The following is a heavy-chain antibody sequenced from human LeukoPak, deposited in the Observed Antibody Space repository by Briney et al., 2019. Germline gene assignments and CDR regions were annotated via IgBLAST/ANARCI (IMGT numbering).Heavy chain of an antibody. Sequence: GGSLRLSCAPSGFNVSSNFMSWVRQAPGRGLEWVSVIYAGGNTYYADSVKGRFTISRDNSKNTLYLQMNSLRAEDTAVYYCARDGGRGWYYNWGQGTLVTVSS. CDR3: ARDGGRGWYYN. J-gene: IGHJ4*02. CDR1: GFNVSSNF. D-gene: IGHD6-19*01. CDR2: IYAGGNT. V-gene: IGHV3-66*01.